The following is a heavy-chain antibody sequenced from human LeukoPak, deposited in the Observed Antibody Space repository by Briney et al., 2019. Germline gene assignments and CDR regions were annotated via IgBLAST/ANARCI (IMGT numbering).Heavy chain of an antibody. D-gene: IGHD5-24*01. CDR3: ARSSRVEMATIFDY. J-gene: IGHJ4*02. Sequence: AAAQVSCKASGYTLTGYFMHWVPQAPGEGLGWIGGINPNSGGTNYAQKFQGRLTITRDTPISTAYMELSRLRSDDTAVYYCARSSRVEMATIFDYWGQGTLVTVSS. CDR2: INPNSGGT. CDR1: GYTLTGYF. V-gene: IGHV1-2*02.